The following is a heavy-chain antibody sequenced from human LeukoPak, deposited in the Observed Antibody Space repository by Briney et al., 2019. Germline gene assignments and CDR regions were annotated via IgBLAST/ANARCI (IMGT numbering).Heavy chain of an antibody. CDR2: IYHSGST. CDR3: ARGGGDTTLDAFDI. Sequence: PSGTLSLTCAVSGGSISSSNWWSWVRQPPGKGLEWIGEIYHSGSTNYNPSLKSRVTISVDKSKNQFSLKLGSVTAADTAAYYCARGGGDTTLDAFDIWGQGTMVTVSS. V-gene: IGHV4-4*02. D-gene: IGHD1-26*01. CDR1: GGSISSSNW. J-gene: IGHJ3*02.